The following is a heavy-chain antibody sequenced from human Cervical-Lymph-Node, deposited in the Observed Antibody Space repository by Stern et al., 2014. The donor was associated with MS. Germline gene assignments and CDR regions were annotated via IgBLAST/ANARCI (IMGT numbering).Heavy chain of an antibody. Sequence: MQLVQSGPEVKRPGESLKISCQASGYTFTSYWIGWVRQMPGKGLEWIAIIFPGGSDISYSPSFQGQVTISADKSSSPAYLQWNNLKASDTAIYYCARQRYFDYWGQGTLVTVSS. CDR1: GYTFTSYW. CDR2: IFPGGSDI. CDR3: ARQRYFDY. J-gene: IGHJ4*02. V-gene: IGHV5-51*01.